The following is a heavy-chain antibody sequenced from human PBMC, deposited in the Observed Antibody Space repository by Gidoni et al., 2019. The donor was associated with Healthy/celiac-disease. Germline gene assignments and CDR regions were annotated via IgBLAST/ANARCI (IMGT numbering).Heavy chain of an antibody. CDR1: GFTFSSHS. J-gene: IGHJ6*02. CDR3: AREEVVDSSSGLYYYYGMDV. CDR2: ISSSSSYI. Sequence: EVQLVESGGGLVKPGGSLRLSCAASGFTFSSHSMNWVRQAPGKGLEWVSSISSSSSYIYYADSVKGRFTISRDNAKNSLYLQMNSLRAEDTAVYYCAREEVVDSSSGLYYYYGMDVWGQGTTVTVSS. D-gene: IGHD6-6*01. V-gene: IGHV3-21*01.